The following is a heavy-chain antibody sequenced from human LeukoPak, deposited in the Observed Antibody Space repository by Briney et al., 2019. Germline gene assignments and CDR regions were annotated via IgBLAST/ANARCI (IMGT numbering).Heavy chain of an antibody. V-gene: IGHV1-69*05. CDR1: GGTFSSYA. Sequence: ASVKVSCKASGGTFSSYAISWVRQAPGQGLEWMGGIIPIFGTANYAQKFQGRVTITTDESTSTAYMELSSLRSEDTAVYYCASPDRTYYYDSSGYSATRFDIWGQGTMVTVSS. CDR2: IIPIFGTA. J-gene: IGHJ3*02. CDR3: ASPDRTYYYDSSGYSATRFDI. D-gene: IGHD3-22*01.